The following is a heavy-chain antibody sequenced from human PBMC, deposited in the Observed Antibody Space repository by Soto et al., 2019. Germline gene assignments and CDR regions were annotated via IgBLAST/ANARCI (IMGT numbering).Heavy chain of an antibody. Sequence: QVQLVQSGAEVKKPGASVKVSCKASGYTFTSYGISWVRQAPGQGLEGMGWISAYNGNTNYAQKFQGRVTMTTDTSTSTAYMELRSLRSDDTAVYYCARVLPLKGSSGWYFDYWGQGTLVTVSS. CDR1: GYTFTSYG. CDR3: ARVLPLKGSSGWYFDY. J-gene: IGHJ4*02. D-gene: IGHD6-19*01. V-gene: IGHV1-18*01. CDR2: ISAYNGNT.